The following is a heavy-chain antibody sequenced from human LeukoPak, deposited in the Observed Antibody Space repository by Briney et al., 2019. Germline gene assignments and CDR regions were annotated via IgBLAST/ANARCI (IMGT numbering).Heavy chain of an antibody. CDR3: ARDSGYCTNGVCWDAWFDP. V-gene: IGHV3-66*01. Sequence: GGSLRLSCAASGFTVSSNYMSWVRQAPGKGLEWGSVIYSGGSTYYADSVKGRFTISRDNSKNTLYLQMNRLRAEDTAVYYCARDSGYCTNGVCWDAWFDPWGQGTLVTVSS. J-gene: IGHJ5*02. CDR1: GFTVSSNY. D-gene: IGHD2-8*01. CDR2: IYSGGST.